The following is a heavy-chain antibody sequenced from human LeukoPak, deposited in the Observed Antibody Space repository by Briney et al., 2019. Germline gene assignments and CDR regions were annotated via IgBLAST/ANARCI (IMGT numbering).Heavy chain of an antibody. CDR3: AKLGRDYYEKMGYFDY. CDR2: ISGSGGST. Sequence: GGSLRLSCAASGFTFSSYAMSWVRQAPGKGLEWVSAISGSGGSTYYADSVKGRFTISRDNSKNTLYLQMNSLRAEDTAVYYCAKLGRDYYEKMGYFDYWGQGTLVTVSS. J-gene: IGHJ4*02. D-gene: IGHD1-26*01. V-gene: IGHV3-23*01. CDR1: GFTFSSYA.